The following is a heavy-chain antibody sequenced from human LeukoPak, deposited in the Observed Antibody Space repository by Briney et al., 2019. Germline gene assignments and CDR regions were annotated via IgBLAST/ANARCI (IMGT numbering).Heavy chain of an antibody. CDR1: GYTFTSYG. CDR3: ARDAIAVAGTTYYYGMDV. J-gene: IGHJ6*02. V-gene: IGHV1-18*01. CDR2: ISAYNGST. Sequence: GASVKVSCKASGYTFTSYGMSWVRQAPGQGREGRGWISAYNGSTNSAQKLQGIVTMTTDTSASTAYMELRSMNSHDTAVYYCARDAIAVAGTTYYYGMDVWGRGTTITVSS. D-gene: IGHD6-19*01.